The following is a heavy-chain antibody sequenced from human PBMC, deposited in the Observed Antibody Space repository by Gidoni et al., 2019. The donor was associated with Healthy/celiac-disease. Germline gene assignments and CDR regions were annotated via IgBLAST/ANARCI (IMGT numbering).Heavy chain of an antibody. J-gene: IGHJ4*02. CDR2: ISGSGGST. V-gene: IGHV3-23*01. CDR1: GFTFSSYA. D-gene: IGHD6-19*01. Sequence: EVQLLESGGGLVQPGGSLRLSCAASGFTFSSYAMSWVRQAPGKGLEWVSAISGSGGSTYYADSVKGRLTISRDNSKNTLYLQMNSLRAEDTAVYYCTTGQWLVTPFGYWGQGTLVTVSS. CDR3: TTGQWLVTPFGY.